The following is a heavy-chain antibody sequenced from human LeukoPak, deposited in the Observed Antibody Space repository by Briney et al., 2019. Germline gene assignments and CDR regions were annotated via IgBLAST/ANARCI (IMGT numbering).Heavy chain of an antibody. CDR2: INQDGAEK. CDR3: ARAIRGSAVDTGDR. V-gene: IGHV3-7*01. J-gene: IGHJ4*02. D-gene: IGHD3-10*01. Sequence: GGSLRLSCAASRFSFRSFWMTWVRQAPGTGLEWVANINQDGAEKYYVDSVKGRFTISRDNAKNSLFLQMNSLTVEDTAVYYCARAIRGSAVDTGDRWGQGTLVTVSS. CDR1: RFSFRSFW.